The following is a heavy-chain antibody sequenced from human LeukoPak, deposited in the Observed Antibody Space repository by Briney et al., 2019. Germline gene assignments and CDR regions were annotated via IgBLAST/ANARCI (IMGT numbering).Heavy chain of an antibody. Sequence: ASVKVSCKASGYTFTSYGISWVRQAPGQGLEWMGWISAYNGNTNYAQKLQGRVTMTTDTSTSTAYMELRSLRSDDTAVYYCARRTRDYYDSSALHYWGQGTPVTVSS. CDR3: ARRTRDYYDSSALHY. CDR2: ISAYNGNT. V-gene: IGHV1-18*01. CDR1: GYTFTSYG. D-gene: IGHD3-22*01. J-gene: IGHJ4*02.